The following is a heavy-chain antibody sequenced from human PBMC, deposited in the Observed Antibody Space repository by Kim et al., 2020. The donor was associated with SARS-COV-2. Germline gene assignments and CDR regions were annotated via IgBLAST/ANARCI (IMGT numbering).Heavy chain of an antibody. CDR3: SRDDGYYYGSGSDYNPYY. CDR1: GGSFSGYY. D-gene: IGHD3-10*01. Sequence: SETLSLTCAVYGGSFSGYYWSWIRQPPGKGLEWIGEINHSGSTNYNPSLKSRVTISVDTSKNQFSLKLSSVTAADTAVYYCSRDDGYYYGSGSDYNPYY. V-gene: IGHV4-34*01. CDR2: INHSGST. J-gene: IGHJ6*01.